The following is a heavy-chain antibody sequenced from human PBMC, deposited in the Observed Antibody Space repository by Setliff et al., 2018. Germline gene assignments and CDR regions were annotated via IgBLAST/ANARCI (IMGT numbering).Heavy chain of an antibody. CDR2: INPHGSEK. V-gene: IGHV3-7*01. J-gene: IGHJ4*02. CDR3: FGAGTCSY. Sequence: LRLSCTASGLSYSNYWMTWVRQAPGKGLEWLASINPHGSEKYYADSVKGRFTISRDNAKNSLSLQMNNLRTEDTAVYYCFGAGTCSYWGQGTLVTVSS. D-gene: IGHD3-10*01. CDR1: GLSYSNYW.